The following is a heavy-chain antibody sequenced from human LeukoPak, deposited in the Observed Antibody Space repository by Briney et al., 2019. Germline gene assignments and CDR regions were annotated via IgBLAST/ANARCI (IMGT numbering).Heavy chain of an antibody. D-gene: IGHD2/OR15-2a*01. CDR1: GGPIESDY. V-gene: IGHV4-59*01. CDR2: INSSGNT. J-gene: IGHJ4*02. CDR3: ARGGWEEYLTN. Sequence: SETLSLNCTVSGGPIESDYWHWIRQPPGQGLEWIAYINSSGNTNYNPSNQSRVTISVDTSNNQFFLKMRSVTAADTAVYYCARGGWEEYLTNWGQGNLVTVSS.